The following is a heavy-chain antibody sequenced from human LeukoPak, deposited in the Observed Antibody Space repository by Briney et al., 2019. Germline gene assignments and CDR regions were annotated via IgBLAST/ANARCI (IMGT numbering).Heavy chain of an antibody. CDR1: GFTFSSYG. V-gene: IGHV3-23*01. J-gene: IGHJ4*02. CDR2: ISGSDGST. Sequence: GGSLRLSCAASGFTFSSYGMSWVRQAPGKGLEWVSAISGSDGSTYYADSVKGRFAISRDNSKNTLYLQMNSLRAEDTAVYYCAKERGGEFDQWGQGTLVTVSS. D-gene: IGHD2-21*01. CDR3: AKERGGEFDQ.